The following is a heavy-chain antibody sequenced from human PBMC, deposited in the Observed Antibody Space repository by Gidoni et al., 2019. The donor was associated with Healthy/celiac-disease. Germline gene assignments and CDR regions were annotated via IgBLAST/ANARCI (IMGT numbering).Heavy chain of an antibody. D-gene: IGHD2-2*01. CDR1: GGSISSGGYS. CDR2: IYHSGST. V-gene: IGHV4-30-2*01. Sequence: QLQLQESGSGLVKPSQTLSLPCAAPGGSISSGGYSWSWIRQPPGKGLEWIGYIYHSGSTYYNPSLKSRVTISVDRSKNQFSLKLSSVTAADTAVYYCARGEYCSSTSCLYNWFDPWGQGTLVTVSS. J-gene: IGHJ5*02. CDR3: ARGEYCSSTSCLYNWFDP.